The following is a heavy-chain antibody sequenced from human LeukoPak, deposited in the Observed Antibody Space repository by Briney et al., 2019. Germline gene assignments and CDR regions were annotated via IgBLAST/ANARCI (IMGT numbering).Heavy chain of an antibody. V-gene: IGHV4-34*01. D-gene: IGHD3-10*01. Sequence: SETLSLTCAVYGGSFSNNYWSWIRQPPGKGLEWIGEINHSGSTNYNPSLKSRVTISVDTSKNQFSLKLSSVTAADTAVYYCARLSGRGRGVVYAKRGNYFDYWGQGTLVTVSS. CDR2: INHSGST. CDR1: GGSFSNNY. J-gene: IGHJ4*02. CDR3: ARLSGRGRGVVYAKRGNYFDY.